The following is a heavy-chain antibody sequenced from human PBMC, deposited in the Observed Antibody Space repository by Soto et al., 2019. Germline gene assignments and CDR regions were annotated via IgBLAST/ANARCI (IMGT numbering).Heavy chain of an antibody. J-gene: IGHJ4*02. V-gene: IGHV4-39*01. Sequence: SETLSLTCTVSGGSISSSSYYWGWIRQPPGKGLEWIGGIYYSGSTYYNPSLKSRVTISVDTSKNQFSLKRSSVTAADTAVYYCARLYYYGSGSYDYWGQGTLVTVSS. CDR3: ARLYYYGSGSYDY. CDR2: IYYSGST. CDR1: GGSISSSSYY. D-gene: IGHD3-10*01.